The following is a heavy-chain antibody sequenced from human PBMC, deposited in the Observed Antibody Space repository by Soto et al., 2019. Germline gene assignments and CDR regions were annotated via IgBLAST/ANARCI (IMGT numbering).Heavy chain of an antibody. J-gene: IGHJ4*02. V-gene: IGHV3-48*04. CDR1: GFTFSGYS. CDR2: IDRTSST. D-gene: IGHD6-13*01. Sequence: DVQLVESGGGLVQPGGSLRLSCVASGFTFSGYSMNWVRQAPGKGLEWLAYIDRTSSTYYADSVKGRFTISTDNARNSAYLQMNSLRAEDTAVYHCVRDADKVPLAQHMVHGDYWGQGTLVTVSS. CDR3: VRDADKVPLAQHMVHGDY.